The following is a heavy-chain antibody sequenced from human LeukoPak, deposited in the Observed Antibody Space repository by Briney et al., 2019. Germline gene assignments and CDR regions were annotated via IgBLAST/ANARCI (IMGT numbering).Heavy chain of an antibody. Sequence: QSGGSLRLSCAASGFTVSSNYMSWVRQAPGKGLEWVANIKQDGSEKHYVDPVKGRFTISRDDAKNSLYLQMNSLRAEDTAVYYCASGTGSYGVPFDYWGRGTLVTVSS. J-gene: IGHJ4*02. CDR3: ASGTGSYGVPFDY. V-gene: IGHV3-7*01. D-gene: IGHD6-19*01. CDR2: IKQDGSEK. CDR1: GFTVSSNY.